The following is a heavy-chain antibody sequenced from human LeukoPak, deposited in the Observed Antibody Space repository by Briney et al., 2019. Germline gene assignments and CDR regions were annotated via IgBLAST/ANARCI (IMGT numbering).Heavy chain of an antibody. CDR2: IYSGTST. Sequence: AGGSLRLSCAASGFTVSSSYMNWVRQAPGKGLEWVSVIYSGTSTYYADSVKGRFTISRDNSKNTLYLQMNSLRAEDTAVYYCAGGRRAGRFDYWGQGTLVTVSS. CDR3: AGGRRAGRFDY. CDR1: GFTVSSSY. V-gene: IGHV3-53*01. D-gene: IGHD6-19*01. J-gene: IGHJ4*02.